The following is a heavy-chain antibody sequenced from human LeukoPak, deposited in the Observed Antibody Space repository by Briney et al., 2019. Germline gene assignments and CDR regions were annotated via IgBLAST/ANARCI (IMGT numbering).Heavy chain of an antibody. CDR3: AKGCGGDCYSGYFQH. Sequence: GGSLRLSCAASGFTFSSYAMSWVRQAPGQVLEWVSTLSGSGGGTYYADSVKGRFTISRDNSKNTLYLQMNSLRAEDTAVYYCAKGCGGDCYSGYFQHWGQGTLVTVSS. D-gene: IGHD2-21*01. CDR1: GFTFSSYA. CDR2: LSGSGGGT. V-gene: IGHV3-23*01. J-gene: IGHJ1*01.